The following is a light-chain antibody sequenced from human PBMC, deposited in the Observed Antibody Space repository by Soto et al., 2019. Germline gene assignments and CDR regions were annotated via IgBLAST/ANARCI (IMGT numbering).Light chain of an antibody. J-gene: IGLJ1*01. CDR3: CSYAGSYTWV. CDR1: NSDVGAYKF. V-gene: IGLV2-11*01. CDR2: DVT. Sequence: SLLGRTRSVCGSPGQSFTISCTGSNSDVGAYKFVSWLQHNPGEAPKVMIYDVTQRPSGVPDRFSGTKYGNTASLTISGLQAEDEADYYCCSYAGSYTWVFGSGTKVTVL.